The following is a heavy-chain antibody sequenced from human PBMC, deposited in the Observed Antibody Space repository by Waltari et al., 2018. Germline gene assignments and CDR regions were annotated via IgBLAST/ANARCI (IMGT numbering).Heavy chain of an antibody. D-gene: IGHD3-10*01. J-gene: IGHJ5*02. V-gene: IGHV3-21*03. CDR3: TRDLYGSGGDWFDP. CDR1: GVAFRSYD. Sequence: EVRLAESGGGLVKPRGSLRLSCTASGVAFRSYDMNWVRQAPGTGLEWVSSIGGTHSNIFYADSVKGRFTVSRDNAKNSLYLQMDNLRAEDSGLYFCTRDLYGSGGDWFDPWGQGTLVTVSS. CDR2: IGGTHSNI.